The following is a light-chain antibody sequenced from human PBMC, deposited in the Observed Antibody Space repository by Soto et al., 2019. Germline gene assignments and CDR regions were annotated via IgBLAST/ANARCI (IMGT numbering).Light chain of an antibody. CDR3: QQYGSSPLT. J-gene: IGKJ5*01. CDR2: GAS. V-gene: IGKV3-20*01. Sequence: EIVLTQSPGTLSLSPGERPTLACSASQSVSSSYLAWYQQKPGQAPRLLIYGASSRATGIPDRFSGSGSGTDFTLTISRLEPEDFAVYYCQQYGSSPLTFGQGTRLEIK. CDR1: QSVSSSY.